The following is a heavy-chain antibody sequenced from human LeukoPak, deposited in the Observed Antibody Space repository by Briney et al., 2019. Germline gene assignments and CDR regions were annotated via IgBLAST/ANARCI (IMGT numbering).Heavy chain of an antibody. Sequence: GGSLRLSCAASGFTVSSKYMSWVRQAPGKGLEWVSVIYNGGSTNYADSVKGRFTISRDNSKNTLDLQMNSLRAEDTAVYFCARASQWLAFDYWGQGTLVTVPS. J-gene: IGHJ4*02. D-gene: IGHD6-19*01. V-gene: IGHV3-66*01. CDR3: ARASQWLAFDY. CDR1: GFTVSSKY. CDR2: IYNGGST.